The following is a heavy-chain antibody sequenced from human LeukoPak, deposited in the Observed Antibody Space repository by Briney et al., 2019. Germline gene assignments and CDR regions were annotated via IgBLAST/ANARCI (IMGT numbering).Heavy chain of an antibody. CDR1: GFTFSSYG. Sequence: PGGSLRLSCAASGFTFSSYGMYWVRQAPGKGLEWVAFIRYDGSNKYYADSVKGRFTVSRDNSKNTLYLQMKSLRAEDMAVYYCAKGGGYEAQYYYYYLDVWGKGTTVTVSS. CDR3: AKGGGYEAQYYYYYLDV. V-gene: IGHV3-30*02. D-gene: IGHD5-12*01. CDR2: IRYDGSNK. J-gene: IGHJ6*03.